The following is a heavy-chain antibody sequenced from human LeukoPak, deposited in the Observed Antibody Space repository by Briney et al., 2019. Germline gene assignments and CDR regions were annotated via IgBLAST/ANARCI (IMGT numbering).Heavy chain of an antibody. CDR1: GYTFTGYY. CDR2: INPNSGGT. D-gene: IGHD6-19*01. J-gene: IGHJ5*02. Sequence: GASVTVSCKASGYTFTGYYMHWVRQAPGQGLEWMGWINPNSGGTNYAQKFQGRATMTRDTSISTAYMELSRLRSDDTAVYYCARVDSSGRNWFDPWGQGTLVTVSS. CDR3: ARVDSSGRNWFDP. V-gene: IGHV1-2*02.